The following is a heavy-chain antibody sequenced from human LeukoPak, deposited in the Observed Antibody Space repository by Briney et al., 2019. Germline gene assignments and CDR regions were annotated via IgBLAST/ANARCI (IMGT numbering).Heavy chain of an antibody. CDR1: GFSFSTFY. Sequence: PGGSLRLSCAASGFSFSTFYVNWVRQAPGKGLEWVSCISTSSTHIFYADSVRGRFAISRDDAKNSLYLQMNSLRVEDTAVYYCVRENHGSFDYWGQGSLVTVSS. CDR2: ISTSSTHI. V-gene: IGHV3-21*01. CDR3: VRENHGSFDY. J-gene: IGHJ4*02. D-gene: IGHD1-14*01.